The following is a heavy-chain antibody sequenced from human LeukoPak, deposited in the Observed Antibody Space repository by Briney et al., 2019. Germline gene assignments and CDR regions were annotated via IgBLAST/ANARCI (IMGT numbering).Heavy chain of an antibody. CDR3: ASGPYPAAGTDHQFDY. J-gene: IGHJ4*02. D-gene: IGHD6-13*01. CDR2: IYYRGST. Sequence: SETLSLTCTVSGASISSYYWSWIRQPPGKGLEWIGYIYYRGSTHYNPSLKSRVTISVDTSKNQFSLKLSSVTAADTAVYYCASGPYPAAGTDHQFDYRGQGTLVTVSS. V-gene: IGHV4-59*01. CDR1: GASISSYY.